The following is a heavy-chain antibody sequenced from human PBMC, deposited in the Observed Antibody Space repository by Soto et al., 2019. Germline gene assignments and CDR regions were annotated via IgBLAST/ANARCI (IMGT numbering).Heavy chain of an antibody. D-gene: IGHD2-2*01. V-gene: IGHV3-48*04. CDR2: ISSSGSTI. J-gene: IGHJ4*02. CDR3: ARDVGGVVVPQN. CDR1: GVTFSSYS. Sequence: GGSLRLSCAASGVTFSSYSMNWVRQAPGKGLEWVSYISSSGSTIYYADSVKGRFTISRDNAKNSLYLQMNSLRAEDTAVHYCARDVGGVVVPQNWGQGTLVTVSS.